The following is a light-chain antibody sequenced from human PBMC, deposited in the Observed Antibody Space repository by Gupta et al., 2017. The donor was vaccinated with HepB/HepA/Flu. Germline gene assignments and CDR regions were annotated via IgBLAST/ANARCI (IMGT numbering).Light chain of an antibody. CDR1: QSVSSY. V-gene: IGKV3-11*01. CDR3: HGENAWGYT. J-gene: IGKJ2*01. Sequence: EIVLTQSPATLSFSPGERATLSCRASQSVSSYLTWYQHKPCQAPRLLIYDASNRATGIPARFSNSGSGSALTLSISCPVLESFVVYFCHGENAWGYTFGQGTKLEIK. CDR2: DAS.